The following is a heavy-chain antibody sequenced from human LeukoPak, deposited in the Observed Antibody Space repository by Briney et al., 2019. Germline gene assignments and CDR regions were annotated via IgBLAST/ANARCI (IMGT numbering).Heavy chain of an antibody. V-gene: IGHV1-69*04. CDR3: ARDRPDYYDNSAYLRGLYSAFGY. J-gene: IGHJ4*02. Sequence: SVKVSCKASGGTFSSYAISWVRQAPGQGLEWMGRIIPILGIANYAQKFQGRVTITADKSTSTAYMELSSLRSDDTAVYYCARDRPDYYDNSAYLRGLYSAFGYWGQGTLVTVSS. CDR2: IIPILGIA. CDR1: GGTFSSYA. D-gene: IGHD3-22*01.